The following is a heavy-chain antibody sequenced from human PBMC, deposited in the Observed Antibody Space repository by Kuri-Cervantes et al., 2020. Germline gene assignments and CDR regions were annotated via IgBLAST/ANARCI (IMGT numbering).Heavy chain of an antibody. V-gene: IGHV3-23*01. CDR1: GFTFSSYA. D-gene: IGHD4/OR15-4a*01. J-gene: IGHJ4*02. CDR2: ISGSGGST. CDR3: AKDMGLGTPNFDY. Sequence: GESLKISCAASGFTFSSYAMSWVRQAPGKGLEWVSAISGSGGSTYYADSVKGRFTISRDNSKNSLYLQMSSLRTEDTAWYYCAKDMGLGTPNFDYWGQGTLVTVSS.